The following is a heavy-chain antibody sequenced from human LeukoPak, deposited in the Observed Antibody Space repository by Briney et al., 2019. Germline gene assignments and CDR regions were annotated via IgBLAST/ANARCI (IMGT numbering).Heavy chain of an antibody. D-gene: IGHD5-12*01. CDR1: GFTFSNYW. V-gene: IGHV3-74*01. Sequence: GGSLRLSCAASGFTFSNYWMHWVRQAPGKGLVWVSDINSEGSSTNYADSVKGRITISRDNAKNTLYLRLKSLRAEGTAVYFCARGLPTNAFEISGEGTMGSVSP. CDR2: INSEGSST. CDR3: ARGLPTNAFEI. J-gene: IGHJ3*02.